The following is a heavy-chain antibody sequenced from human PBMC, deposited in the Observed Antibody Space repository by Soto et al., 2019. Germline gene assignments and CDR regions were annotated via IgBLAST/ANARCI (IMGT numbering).Heavy chain of an antibody. V-gene: IGHV3-23*01. D-gene: IGHD1-26*01. CDR1: GFTFDSCA. Sequence: EVQLLESGGGLVQPGGSLRLSCAASGFTFDSCAMTWVRQAPGKGLEWVSAISSSGVNTYYAGSVKGRFTISRDNSKNTLYLQMNSLRAEDTAVYYCAKFFSGSPEDYWGQGTLVTVSS. CDR2: ISSSGVNT. J-gene: IGHJ4*02. CDR3: AKFFSGSPEDY.